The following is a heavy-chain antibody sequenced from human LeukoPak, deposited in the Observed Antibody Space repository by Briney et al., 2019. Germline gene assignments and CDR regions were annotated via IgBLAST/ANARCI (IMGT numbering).Heavy chain of an antibody. CDR1: GFTFSSYS. Sequence: PGGSLRLSCAASGFTFSSYSMNWVRQAPGKGLEWDSYISSSSSTIYYADSVKGRFTISRDNSKNTLYLQMNSLKTEDTAVYYCTTDQAAAEIHMDIDYWGQGTLVTVSS. D-gene: IGHD3/OR15-3a*01. V-gene: IGHV3-48*01. J-gene: IGHJ4*02. CDR3: TTDQAAAEIHMDIDY. CDR2: ISSSSSTI.